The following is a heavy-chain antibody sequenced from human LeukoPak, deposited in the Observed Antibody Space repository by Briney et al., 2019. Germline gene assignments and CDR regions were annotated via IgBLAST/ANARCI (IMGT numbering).Heavy chain of an antibody. D-gene: IGHD5/OR15-5a*01. CDR1: GFIFSDYN. J-gene: IGHJ4*02. V-gene: IGHV3-43*02. Sequence: GGSLRLSCAASGFIFSDYNMHWVRQVPGKGLEWVSIISGDGGRTSYADSVKGRVTISRDNSKNSLYLQMNGLRTEDTAFYYCAKDVSGSIDSWGQGTLVTVSS. CDR2: ISGDGGRT. CDR3: AKDVSGSIDS.